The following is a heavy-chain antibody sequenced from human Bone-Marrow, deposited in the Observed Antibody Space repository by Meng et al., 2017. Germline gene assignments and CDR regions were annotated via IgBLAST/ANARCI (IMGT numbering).Heavy chain of an antibody. D-gene: IGHD2-15*01. Sequence: SVKVSCKASGYSFTAYYIHWVRQAPGQGLEWMGGIIPIFGTANYAQKFQGRVTITADESTSTAYMELSSLRSEDTAVYYCARDRCSGGSCYRGDYYYYGMDVWGQGTTVTVSS. J-gene: IGHJ6*02. CDR3: ARDRCSGGSCYRGDYYYYGMDV. CDR1: GYSFTAYY. CDR2: IIPIFGTA. V-gene: IGHV1-69*13.